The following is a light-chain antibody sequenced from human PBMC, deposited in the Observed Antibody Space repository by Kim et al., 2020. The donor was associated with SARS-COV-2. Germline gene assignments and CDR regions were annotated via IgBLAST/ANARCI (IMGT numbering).Light chain of an antibody. J-gene: IGLJ3*02. CDR2: VVS. V-gene: IGLV2-14*03. CDR1: SSDVGGYNY. CDR3: SSYTSSSTRV. Sequence: GQSFTISCTGTSSDVGGYNYVSWYQQHPGKAPKLMIYVVSNRPSGVSNRFSGSKSGNTASLTISGLQAEDEADYYCSSYTSSSTRVFGGGTQLTVL.